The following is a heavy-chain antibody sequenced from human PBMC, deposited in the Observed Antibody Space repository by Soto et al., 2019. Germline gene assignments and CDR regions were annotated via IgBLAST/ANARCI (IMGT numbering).Heavy chain of an antibody. CDR2: IYHSGST. J-gene: IGHJ4*02. CDR3: ARQVATFGVNYFDY. V-gene: IGHV4-61*08. CDR1: GGSVSSAGYY. D-gene: IGHD3-3*01. Sequence: QVQLQESGPGLVRPSETLSLTCTVSGGSVSSAGYYWSWIRQPPGKGLEWIGYIYHSGSTNYNPPLKSRVTISVDTSKNQFSLKLSSVTAADTAVYFCARQVATFGVNYFDYWGQGTLVTVSS.